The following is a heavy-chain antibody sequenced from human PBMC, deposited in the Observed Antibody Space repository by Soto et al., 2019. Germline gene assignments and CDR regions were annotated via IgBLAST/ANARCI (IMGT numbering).Heavy chain of an antibody. CDR3: AKQVTAGTARYDY. D-gene: IGHD2-2*01. Sequence: GGSLRLSCAASGFTFRNYAMGWARQAPGKGLEWVSVISETGDITYYADSVKGRFTISRDNSKNTLYLQMNSLRDEDTAVYYCAKQVTAGTARYDYWGQGSLVTVSS. CDR2: ISETGDIT. J-gene: IGHJ4*02. CDR1: GFTFRNYA. V-gene: IGHV3-23*01.